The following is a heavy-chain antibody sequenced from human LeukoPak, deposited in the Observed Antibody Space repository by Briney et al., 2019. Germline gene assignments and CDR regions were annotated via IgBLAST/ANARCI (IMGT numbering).Heavy chain of an antibody. Sequence: GGSLRLSCAASGFTFSSYSMNWVRQAPGKGLEWVSSISSSSSYIYYADSVKGRFTISRDNAKNSLYLQMNSLRAEDTAVYYCAXANYDFWSGYYWNPFDYWGQGTLVTVSS. CDR3: AXANYDFWSGYYWNPFDY. D-gene: IGHD3-3*01. V-gene: IGHV3-21*01. CDR2: ISSSSSYI. J-gene: IGHJ4*02. CDR1: GFTFSSYS.